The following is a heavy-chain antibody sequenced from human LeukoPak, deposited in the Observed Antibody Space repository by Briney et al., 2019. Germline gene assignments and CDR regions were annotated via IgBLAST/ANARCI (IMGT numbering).Heavy chain of an antibody. V-gene: IGHV4-31*03. J-gene: IGHJ5*02. CDR3: ARGPDYDFWSGYYSRNWFDP. CDR2: IYYSGST. Sequence: SETLSLTCTVSGGSISSGGYYWSWIRQHPGKGLEWIGYIYYSGSTYYNPSLKSRVTISVDTSKNQFSLKLSSVTAADTAVYYCARGPDYDFWSGYYSRNWFDPWGQGTLVTVSS. CDR1: GGSISSGGYY. D-gene: IGHD3-3*01.